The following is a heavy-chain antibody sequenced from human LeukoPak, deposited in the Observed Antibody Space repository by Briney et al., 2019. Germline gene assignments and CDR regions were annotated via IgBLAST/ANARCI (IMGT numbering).Heavy chain of an antibody. V-gene: IGHV4-61*02. J-gene: IGHJ4*02. CDR1: GGSVTSGAYY. CDR3: ARDSSYSSGSYDYFDS. CDR2: VYASGST. D-gene: IGHD3-10*01. Sequence: PSQTLSLTCTVSGGSVTSGAYYWSWIRQPAGKGLEWIGRVYASGSTHYNSSLKSRVSISIDTSKNQFSLRLNSVSAADTAFYYCARDSSYSSGSYDYFDSWGQGILVTVSS.